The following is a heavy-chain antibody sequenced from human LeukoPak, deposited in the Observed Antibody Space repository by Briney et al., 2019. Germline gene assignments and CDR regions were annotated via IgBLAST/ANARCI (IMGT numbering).Heavy chain of an antibody. V-gene: IGHV3-48*02. CDR2: ISSSSSTI. CDR3: ARRHDYGDF. J-gene: IGHJ4*02. CDR1: GFTFSNYD. Sequence: GGSLRLSCAASGFTFSNYDMNWIRQAPGKGLEWVSYISSSSSTISYADSVKGRFTISRDNAKNSLYLQMNSLRDEDTAVYYCARRHDYGDFWGQGTLVTVSS.